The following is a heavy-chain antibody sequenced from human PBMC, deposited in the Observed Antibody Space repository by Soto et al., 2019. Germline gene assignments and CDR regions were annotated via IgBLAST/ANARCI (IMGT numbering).Heavy chain of an antibody. J-gene: IGHJ4*02. CDR2: ISAYNGNT. D-gene: IGHD2-2*02. V-gene: IGHV1-18*03. Sequence: QVQLVQSGAEVKKPGASVKVSCKASGYTFTSYGISWVRQAPGQGLEWMGWISAYNGNTNYAQKLQGRVTMTTDTSTSTAYMELRSLRSDDMAVYYCARAWKGNPLLHPVDYWGQGTLVTVSS. CDR3: ARAWKGNPLLHPVDY. CDR1: GYTFTSYG.